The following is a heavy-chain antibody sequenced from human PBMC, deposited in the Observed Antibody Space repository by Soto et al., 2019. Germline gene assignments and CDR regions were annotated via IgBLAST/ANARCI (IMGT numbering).Heavy chain of an antibody. CDR1: GFTISNYG. D-gene: IGHD2-15*01. Sequence: GGSLRLSCAAPGFTISNYGMHWVRQAPGKGLEWVALIWHDGSKKVYADSVKGRYTSSRDNSQHTLYLQMNSLTAEDTAVYYFATENLAAEVFGFDIWGQGTMVTVSS. V-gene: IGHV3-33*01. CDR3: ATENLAAEVFGFDI. CDR2: IWHDGSKK. J-gene: IGHJ3*02.